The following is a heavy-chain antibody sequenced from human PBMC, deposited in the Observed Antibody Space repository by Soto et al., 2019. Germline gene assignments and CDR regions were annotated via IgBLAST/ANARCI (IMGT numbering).Heavy chain of an antibody. Sequence: PGGSLRLSCAASGFTFSSYAMTWVRQAPGKGLEWVSAISGSGGSTYSADSVKGRFTISRDNSKNTLYLQMNSLRAEDTAVYHCAKDRSSSGWYWIFDYWGQGTLVTVSS. J-gene: IGHJ4*02. CDR1: GFTFSSYA. CDR2: ISGSGGST. V-gene: IGHV3-23*01. D-gene: IGHD6-19*01. CDR3: AKDRSSSGWYWIFDY.